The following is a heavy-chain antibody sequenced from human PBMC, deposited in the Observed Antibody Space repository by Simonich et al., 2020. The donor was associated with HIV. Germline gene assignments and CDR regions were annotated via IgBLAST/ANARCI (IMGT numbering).Heavy chain of an antibody. CDR1: GFTFSSYD. Sequence: EVQLVESGGGLVQPGGSLRLSCAASGFTFSSYDMHWGRQAEGKGLEWASAFGTACYTYDPGSVKGLFTISRENAKNSLYLQMNSLRAGDTAVYYCARGPPGLEPDYWGQGTLVTVSS. CDR2: FGTACYT. CDR3: ARGPPGLEPDY. D-gene: IGHD1-1*01. J-gene: IGHJ4*02. V-gene: IGHV3-13*01.